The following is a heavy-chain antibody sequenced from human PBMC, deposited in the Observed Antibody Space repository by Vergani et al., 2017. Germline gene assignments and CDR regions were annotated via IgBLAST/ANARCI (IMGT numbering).Heavy chain of an antibody. CDR3: SRDGVLAESRLRYFDWSTWGYYYYGMDV. V-gene: IGHV5-51*01. CDR2: IYPGDSDT. Sequence: EVQLVQSGAEVKKPGESLKISCKGSGYSFTSYWIGWVRQMPGKGLEWMGIIYPGDSDTRYSPAFQGQVTISADKSISTAYLQWSSLKASDTAMYYCSRDGVLAESRLRYFDWSTWGYYYYGMDVWGQGTTVTVSS. D-gene: IGHD3-9*01. CDR1: GYSFTSYW. J-gene: IGHJ6*02.